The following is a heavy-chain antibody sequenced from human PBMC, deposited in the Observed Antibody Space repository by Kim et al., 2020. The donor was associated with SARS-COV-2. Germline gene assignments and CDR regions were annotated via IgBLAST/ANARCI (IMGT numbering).Heavy chain of an antibody. J-gene: IGHJ6*02. CDR1: GFTFDDYT. V-gene: IGHV3-43*01. CDR3: AKDAGYSSGWHRDYYYYYGMDV. Sequence: GGSLRLSCAASGFTFDDYTMHWVRQAPGKGLEWVSLISWDGGSTYYADSVKGRFTISRDNSKNSLYLQMNSLRTEDTALYYCAKDAGYSSGWHRDYYYYYGMDVWGQGTTVTVSS. CDR2: ISWDGGST. D-gene: IGHD6-19*01.